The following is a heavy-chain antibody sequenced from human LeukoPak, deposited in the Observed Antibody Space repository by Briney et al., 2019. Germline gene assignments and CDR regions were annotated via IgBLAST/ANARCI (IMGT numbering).Heavy chain of an antibody. CDR1: GFTFRTYA. J-gene: IGHJ5*02. CDR2: ISYDESEK. Sequence: GGSLRLSCATSGFTFRTYAMHWVRQAPGRGLEWLALISYDESEKYYADSVRGRFTISRDNSRNTLYLQMNSLRAEDTAVYYCARDMEGYYDSSGYYYPFDPWGQGTLVTVSS. CDR3: ARDMEGYYDSSGYYYPFDP. V-gene: IGHV3-30-3*01. D-gene: IGHD3-22*01.